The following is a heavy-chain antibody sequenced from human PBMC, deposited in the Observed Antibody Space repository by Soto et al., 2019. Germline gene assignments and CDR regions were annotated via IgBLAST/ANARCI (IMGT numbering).Heavy chain of an antibody. Sequence: ASVKVSCKASGYSFPNYGITWVRQAPGQGFEWMGWISAYNGDTNYAQKLQGRVTMTTDASTSTAYLELRSLRSDDTAVYYCARDRGVAPPVAGNTHYYYYMDVWGKGTTVTVSS. D-gene: IGHD6-19*01. CDR3: ARDRGVAPPVAGNTHYYYYMDV. V-gene: IGHV1-18*01. CDR1: GYSFPNYG. CDR2: ISAYNGDT. J-gene: IGHJ6*03.